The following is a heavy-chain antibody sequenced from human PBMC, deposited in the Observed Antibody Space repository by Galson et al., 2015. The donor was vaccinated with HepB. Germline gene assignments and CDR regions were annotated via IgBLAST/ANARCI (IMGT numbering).Heavy chain of an antibody. V-gene: IGHV1-2*06. D-gene: IGHD3-3*01. J-gene: IGHJ4*02. CDR1: GYTFTGYY. CDR3: ARGYYDLWRGYYQGLSY. Sequence: SVKVSCKASGYTFTGYYMHWVRQAPGQGLEWMGRINPNRGGTNYAQKFQGRVTMTRHTSISTAYMELSRLRADDTAVYYCARGYYDLWRGYYQGLSYWGQGTLVTVSS. CDR2: INPNRGGT.